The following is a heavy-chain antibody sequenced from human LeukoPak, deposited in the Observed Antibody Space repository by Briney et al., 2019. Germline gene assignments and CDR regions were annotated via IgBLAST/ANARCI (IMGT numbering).Heavy chain of an antibody. J-gene: IGHJ4*02. D-gene: IGHD1-26*01. CDR1: GFTFSSYW. V-gene: IGHV3-74*01. CDR3: ARDEEATEFDY. CDR2: INSDGSST. Sequence: GGSLRLSCAASGFTFSSYWMHWVRPAPGKGLVWVSRINSDGSSTSYADSVKGRFTISRDNAKNTLYLQMNSLRAEDTAVYYCARDEEATEFDYWGQGTLVTVSS.